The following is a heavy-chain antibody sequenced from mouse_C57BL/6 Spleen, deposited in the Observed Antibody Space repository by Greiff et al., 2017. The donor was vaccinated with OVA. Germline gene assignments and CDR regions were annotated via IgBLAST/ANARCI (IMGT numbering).Heavy chain of an antibody. Sequence: QVQLKQPGAELVKPGASVKLSCKASGYTFTSYWMHWVKQRPGQGLEWIGMIHPNSGSTNYNEKFKSKATLTVDKSSSTAYMQLSSLTSEDSAVYYCARGWDEGDFDYWGQGTTLTVSS. CDR3: ARGWDEGDFDY. D-gene: IGHD4-1*01. J-gene: IGHJ2*01. CDR1: GYTFTSYW. V-gene: IGHV1-64*01. CDR2: IHPNSGST.